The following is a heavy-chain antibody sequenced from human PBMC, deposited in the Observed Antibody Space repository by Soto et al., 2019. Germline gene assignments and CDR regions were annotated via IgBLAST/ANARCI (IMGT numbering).Heavy chain of an antibody. CDR2: ISYSGST. CDR3: ARRYYYGSSGYPVFDH. J-gene: IGHJ4*02. CDR1: GGSINSDGYS. V-gene: IGHV4-31*03. Sequence: SETLSLTCTVSGGSINSDGYSWSWIRQHPGKGLEWIGFISYSGSTSYNPSLKSRVTISADTSKNQFSLKLSSVTVADTAVFYCARRYYYGSSGYPVFDHWGQGTLVTVSS. D-gene: IGHD3-22*01.